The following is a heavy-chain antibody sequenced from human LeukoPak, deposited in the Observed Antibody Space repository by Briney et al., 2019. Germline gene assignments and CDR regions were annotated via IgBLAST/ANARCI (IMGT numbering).Heavy chain of an antibody. J-gene: IGHJ4*02. Sequence: SETLSLTCTVSGGSISSGGYYWSWIRQHPGKGLEWIGYIYYSGSTYYNPSLKSRVTISVDTSKNQLSLKLSSVTAADTAIYYCASMYSSSSYYFDYWGQGTLVNVSS. CDR3: ASMYSSSSYYFDY. CDR1: GGSISSGGYY. CDR2: IYYSGST. V-gene: IGHV4-31*03. D-gene: IGHD6-13*01.